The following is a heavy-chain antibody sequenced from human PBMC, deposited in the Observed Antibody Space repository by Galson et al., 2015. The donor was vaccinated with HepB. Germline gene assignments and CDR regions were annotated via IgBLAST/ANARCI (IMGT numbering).Heavy chain of an antibody. Sequence: SLRLSCAASGFTFSGYYMSWIRQAPGKGLEWVSSISSSGGSIYYADSVKGRFTISRDNSKNTLYLQMNSLRAEDTAVYHCAKGHTECTGYGALAYVCYRGPGTLVTVSS. D-gene: IGHD3-16*01. CDR1: GFTFSGYY. J-gene: IGHJ4*02. V-gene: IGHV3-23*01. CDR3: AKGHTECTGYGALAYVCY. CDR2: ISSSGGSI.